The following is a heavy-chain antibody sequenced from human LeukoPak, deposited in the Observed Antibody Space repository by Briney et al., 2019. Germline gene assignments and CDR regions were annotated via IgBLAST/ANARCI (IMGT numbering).Heavy chain of an antibody. CDR1: GFNFHSFP. CDR3: ATTTRSSWSPFDY. D-gene: IGHD6-13*01. V-gene: IGHV3-48*01. CDR2: ISSGGSTI. Sequence: PGGSLRLSCVVSGFNFHSFPMNWVRQAPGKGLEWVSYISSGGSTIYYRDSVKGRFTISRDNGKSSLYLQMNSLRVEDTAVYYCATTTRSSWSPFDYWGQGTLVRVSS. J-gene: IGHJ4*02.